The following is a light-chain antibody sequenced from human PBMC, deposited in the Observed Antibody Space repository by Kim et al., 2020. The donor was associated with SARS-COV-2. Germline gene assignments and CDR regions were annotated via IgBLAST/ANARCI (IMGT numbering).Light chain of an antibody. J-gene: IGKJ2*01. CDR2: LGS. V-gene: IGKV2-28*01. CDR3: MQALHTPQT. Sequence: DIVMTQSPLSLPVTPGEPASISCRSSQSLLHSNGYNYLDWYLQKTGQSPQLLIYLGSNRASGVPDRFSGSGSGTDFTLKISRVEAEDVGVYYCMQALHTPQTFGQGTKLEI. CDR1: QSLLHSNGYNY.